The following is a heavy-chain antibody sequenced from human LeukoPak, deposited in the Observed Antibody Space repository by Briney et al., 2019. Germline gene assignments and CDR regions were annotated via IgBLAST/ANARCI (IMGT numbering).Heavy chain of an antibody. D-gene: IGHD1-26*01. Sequence: GGSLRLSCVASGFTFSSYSMNWARQAPGKGLEWISYITTSSITIYYADSVKGRFTISRDNAENSLYLQMNSLRAEDTAVYYCARDLLTLIVGATEFADYWGQGTLVTVSS. V-gene: IGHV3-48*01. J-gene: IGHJ4*02. CDR1: GFTFSSYS. CDR3: ARDLLTLIVGATEFADY. CDR2: ITTSSITI.